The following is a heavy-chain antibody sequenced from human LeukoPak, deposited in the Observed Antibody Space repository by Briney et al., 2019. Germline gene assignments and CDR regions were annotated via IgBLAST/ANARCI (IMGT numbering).Heavy chain of an antibody. Sequence: GASVKVSCKASGYTFSDYAMHWVRQARGQRLEWMGWINAGNGKTKYSQKFQGRVTITRDTSATTAYMELSSLRSEDTAVYYCARDVGRYGMDVWGQGTTVTVSS. D-gene: IGHD1-26*01. V-gene: IGHV1-3*01. J-gene: IGHJ6*02. CDR3: ARDVGRYGMDV. CDR1: GYTFSDYA. CDR2: INAGNGKT.